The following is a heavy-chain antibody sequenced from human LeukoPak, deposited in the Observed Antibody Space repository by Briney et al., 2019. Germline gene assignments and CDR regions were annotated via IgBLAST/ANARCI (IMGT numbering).Heavy chain of an antibody. CDR3: ASNKLGYCSSTSCYIKEFEGG. CDR2: INPNSGGT. J-gene: IGHJ4*02. V-gene: IGHV1-2*04. D-gene: IGHD2-2*02. CDR1: GYTFTGYY. Sequence: ASVKVSCKASGYTFTGYYMHWVRQAPGQGLEWMGWINPNSGGTNYAQKFQGWVTMTRDTSISTAYMELSRLRSEDTAVYYCASNKLGYCSSTSCYIKEFEGGWGQGTLVTVSS.